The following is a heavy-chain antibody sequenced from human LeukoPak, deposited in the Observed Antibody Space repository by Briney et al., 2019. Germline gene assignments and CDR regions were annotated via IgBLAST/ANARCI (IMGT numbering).Heavy chain of an antibody. CDR2: ISAYNGNT. CDR1: GYTFTSYG. Sequence: ASVKISCKASGYTFTSYGISWVRQAPGQGLEWMGWISAYNGNTNYAQKLQGRVTMTTDTSTSAAYMELRSLRSDDTAVYYCARDREYYYDSSGYYHEGFDYWGQGTLVTVSS. V-gene: IGHV1-18*01. D-gene: IGHD3-22*01. CDR3: ARDREYYYDSSGYYHEGFDY. J-gene: IGHJ4*02.